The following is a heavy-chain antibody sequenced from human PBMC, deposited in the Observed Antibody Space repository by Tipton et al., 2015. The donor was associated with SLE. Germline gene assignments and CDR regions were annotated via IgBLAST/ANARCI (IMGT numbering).Heavy chain of an antibody. D-gene: IGHD4-11*01. V-gene: IGHV4-31*03. Sequence: TLSLTCTVSGGSISSGGYYWSWIRQHPGKGLEWIGYIYYSGNTYYNPSLKSRVTISVDTSKNQFSLKLSSVTAADTAVYYCARTGTTWHWFDPWGQGTLVTVSS. J-gene: IGHJ5*02. CDR2: IYYSGNT. CDR3: ARTGTTWHWFDP. CDR1: GGSISSGGYY.